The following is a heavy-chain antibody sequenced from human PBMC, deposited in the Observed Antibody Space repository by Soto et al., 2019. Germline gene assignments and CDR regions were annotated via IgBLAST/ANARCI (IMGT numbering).Heavy chain of an antibody. CDR1: GYTFTSYA. J-gene: IGHJ4*02. CDR2: INAGNGNT. CDR3: ARAGVGATPNDY. V-gene: IGHV1-3*05. Sequence: QVQLVQSGAEEKKPGASVKVSCKASGYTFTSYAMHWVRQAPGQRLEWMGWINAGNGNTKYSQKFQGRVTITRDTSASTAYMELSSLRSEDTAVYSCARAGVGATPNDYWGQGTLVTVSS. D-gene: IGHD1-26*01.